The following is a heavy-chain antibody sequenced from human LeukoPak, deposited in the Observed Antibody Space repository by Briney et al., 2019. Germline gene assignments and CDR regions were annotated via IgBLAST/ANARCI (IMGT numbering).Heavy chain of an antibody. V-gene: IGHV4-59*01. CDR3: ARARSNYDFWSGYRATTLGYFDY. CDR1: GGSISSYY. D-gene: IGHD3-3*01. CDR2: IYYSGST. Sequence: SETPSLTCTVSGGSISSYYWSWIRQPPGKGLEWIGYIYYSGSTNYNPSLKSRVTISVDTSKNQFSLKLSSVTAADTAVYYCARARSNYDFWSGYRATTLGYFDYWGQGTLVTVSS. J-gene: IGHJ4*02.